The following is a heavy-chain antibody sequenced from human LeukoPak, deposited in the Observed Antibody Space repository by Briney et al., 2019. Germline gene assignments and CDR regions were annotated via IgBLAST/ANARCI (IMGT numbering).Heavy chain of an antibody. D-gene: IGHD2-2*01. CDR1: GFTFSDYF. V-gene: IGHV3-11*06. CDR2: ISSSSSYT. CDR3: ARDTRSSTSLFDY. J-gene: IGHJ4*02. Sequence: GGSLRLSCAASGFTFSDYFMSWIRQAPGKGLEWVSYISSSSSYTNYADSVKGRFTISRDNAKNSLYLQMNSLRAEDTAVYYCARDTRSSTSLFDYWGQGTLVTVSS.